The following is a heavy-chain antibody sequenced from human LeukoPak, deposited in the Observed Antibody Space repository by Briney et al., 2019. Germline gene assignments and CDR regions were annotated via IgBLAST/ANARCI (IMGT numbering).Heavy chain of an antibody. V-gene: IGHV3-11*01. Sequence: GGSLRLSCAASGFTFSDYYMSWIRQAPGKGLEWVSYISSSGSTIYYADSVKGRFTISRDNAKNSLYLQMNSLRAEDTAVYYCAKLYYDSSGYYHTADYFDYWGQGTLVTVSS. CDR1: GFTFSDYY. D-gene: IGHD3-22*01. CDR3: AKLYYDSSGYYHTADYFDY. CDR2: ISSSGSTI. J-gene: IGHJ4*02.